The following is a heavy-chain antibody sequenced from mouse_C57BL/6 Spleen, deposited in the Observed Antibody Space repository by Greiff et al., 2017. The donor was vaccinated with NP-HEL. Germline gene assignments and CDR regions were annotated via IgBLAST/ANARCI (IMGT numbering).Heavy chain of an antibody. V-gene: IGHV1-15*01. Sequence: QVQLKQSGAELVRPGASVTLSCKASGYTFTDYEMHWVKQTPVHGLEWIGAIDPETGGTAYNQKFKGKAILTADKSSSTAYMELRSLPSEDSAVYYFTSTPTTAVVGGRFAYWGQGTLVTVSA. D-gene: IGHD1-1*01. CDR2: IDPETGGT. J-gene: IGHJ3*01. CDR3: TSTPTTAVVGGRFAY. CDR1: GYTFTDYE.